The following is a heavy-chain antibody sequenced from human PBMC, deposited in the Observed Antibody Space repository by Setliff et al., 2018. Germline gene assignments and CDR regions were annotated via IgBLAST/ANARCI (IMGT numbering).Heavy chain of an antibody. D-gene: IGHD1-26*01. Sequence: PSETLSLTCAVSGGPTIGCYWTWIRQAPGKGLEWIGYIHPWGGSSESTNYSPSLKSRITISLDKSKSQFSLKLTSVTVADTAVYYCARGLHSGTYWGTRPLGLDYWGQGSLVTVSS. J-gene: IGHJ4*02. CDR3: ARGLHSGTYWGTRPLGLDY. CDR1: GGPTIGCY. V-gene: IGHV4-59*08. CDR2: IHPWGGSSEST.